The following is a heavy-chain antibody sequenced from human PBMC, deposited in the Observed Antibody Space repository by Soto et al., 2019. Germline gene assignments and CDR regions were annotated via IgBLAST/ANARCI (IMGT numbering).Heavy chain of an antibody. V-gene: IGHV4-39*01. D-gene: IGHD5-12*01. Sequence: QVQLQESGPGLVQPSETLSLTCTVSGDSIRSSRYSWDWIRQPPGKGLEWIGCIYSSGTTHYSLSLKGRATISVDTSKNQFSMSLSSVTAAHLAVYFCSRRTLANFGYWGRGTQATVSS. CDR1: GDSIRSSRYS. CDR3: SRRTLANFGY. CDR2: IYSSGTT. J-gene: IGHJ4*02.